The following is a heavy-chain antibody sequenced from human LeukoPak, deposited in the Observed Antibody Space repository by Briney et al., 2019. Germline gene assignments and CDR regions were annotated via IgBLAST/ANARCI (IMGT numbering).Heavy chain of an antibody. D-gene: IGHD6-13*01. Sequence: SETLSLTCTVSGGSISSSSYYWGWIRQPPGKGLEWIGSIYYSGSTYYNPSLKSRVTISVDTSKNQFSLKLSSVTAADTAVYYCARPGYSSSWPIYYFDYWGQGTLVTVSS. V-gene: IGHV4-39*07. CDR1: GGSISSSSYY. CDR2: IYYSGST. J-gene: IGHJ4*02. CDR3: ARPGYSSSWPIYYFDY.